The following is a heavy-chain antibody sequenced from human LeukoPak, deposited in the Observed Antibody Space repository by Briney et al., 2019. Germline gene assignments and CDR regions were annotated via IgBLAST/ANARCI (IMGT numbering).Heavy chain of an antibody. CDR3: AKDGYSSTAMVNNWFDP. D-gene: IGHD5-18*01. CDR2: ISWNRGSI. CDR1: GFTFDDYA. J-gene: IGHJ5*02. Sequence: PGRSLRLSCAASGFTFDDYAMHWVRQAPGKGLEWVSGISWNRGSIGYADSVKGRFTISRDNAKNSLYLQMNSLRAEDTALYYCAKDGYSSTAMVNNWFDPWGQGTLVTVSS. V-gene: IGHV3-9*01.